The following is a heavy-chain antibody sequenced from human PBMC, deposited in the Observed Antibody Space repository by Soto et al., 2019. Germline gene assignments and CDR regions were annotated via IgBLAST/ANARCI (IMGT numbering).Heavy chain of an antibody. CDR3: ARSGDNGYYFDY. V-gene: IGHV3-64*01. Sequence: RFTISRDNSKSTLYLQMGSLRAEDMAVYYCARSGDNGYYFDYWGQGTLVTVSS. J-gene: IGHJ4*02. D-gene: IGHD3-10*01.